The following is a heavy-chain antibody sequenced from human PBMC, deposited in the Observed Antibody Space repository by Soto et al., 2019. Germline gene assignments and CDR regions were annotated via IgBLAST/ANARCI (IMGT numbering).Heavy chain of an antibody. D-gene: IGHD3-22*01. V-gene: IGHV3-30-3*01. Sequence: QVQLVESGGGVDQPGRSLRLSCAASGFTFSIYVMHWVRQAPGKGLEWVAGISHDGSSTHYADSVKGRLTISRDNSKNTLYLQMNNLRPEDTAVYYCATEDESSGHAGTFHHWGQGTLVTVSS. CDR2: ISHDGSST. CDR1: GFTFSIYV. CDR3: ATEDESSGHAGTFHH. J-gene: IGHJ1*01.